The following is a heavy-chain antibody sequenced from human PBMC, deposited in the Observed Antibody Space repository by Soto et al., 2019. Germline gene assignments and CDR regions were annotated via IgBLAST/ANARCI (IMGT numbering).Heavy chain of an antibody. CDR3: ARRPLGYCSGGSCYRPYYCDY. CDR2: IYSSGTT. Sequence: SETLSLTCTVSGDSINSSPYYWGWIRQPPGKGLEWIGNIYSSGTTYYNSSLETRVTISLDTSRNQFSLKLNSVTAADTAVYYCARRPLGYCSGGSCYRPYYCDYWGEGLMVTVSS. V-gene: IGHV4-39*01. D-gene: IGHD2-15*01. J-gene: IGHJ4*02. CDR1: GDSINSSPYY.